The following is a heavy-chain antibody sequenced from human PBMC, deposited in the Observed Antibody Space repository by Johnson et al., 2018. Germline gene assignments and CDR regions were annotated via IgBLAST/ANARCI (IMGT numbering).Heavy chain of an antibody. V-gene: IGHV3-30*18. CDR3: AKDLGGYSLFGY. CDR1: GFTFSSYA. D-gene: IGHD5-18*01. CDR2: ISYDGSSK. J-gene: IGHJ4*02. Sequence: QVQLVQSGGGVVQPGKSLRLSCAASGFTFSSYAMHWVRQAPGKGLEWVAIISYDGSSKYYPDSVKGRFTISRDNSKNTLYLQMNSLRAEDTAVYSCAKDLGGYSLFGYWGQGTLVTVSA.